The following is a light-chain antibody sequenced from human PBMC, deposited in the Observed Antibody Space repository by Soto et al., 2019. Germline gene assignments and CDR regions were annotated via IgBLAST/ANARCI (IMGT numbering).Light chain of an antibody. CDR3: QKSNTAPLT. J-gene: IGKJ5*01. CDR2: SAS. V-gene: IGKV1-27*01. CDR1: QDISVY. Sequence: DIQMTQSPSSLSASVGDRVTITCRASQDISVYLAWYQQKPGKAPKLLIYSASTLQSGVPSRFIGSGSGTDFTLTICSLQPEDVATYYCQKSNTAPLTFGQGTRLEIK.